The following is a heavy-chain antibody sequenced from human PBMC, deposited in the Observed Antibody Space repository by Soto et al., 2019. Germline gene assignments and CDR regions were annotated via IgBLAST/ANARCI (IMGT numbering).Heavy chain of an antibody. V-gene: IGHV3-48*04. CDR3: ARYPAPGRWYFDL. D-gene: IGHD6-13*01. J-gene: IGHJ2*01. CDR1: GFTFSSYS. CDR2: ISSGSGSL. Sequence: EVQLVESGGGLVQPGGSLRLSCSASGFTFSSYSINWVRQAPGKGLEWISYISSGSGSLFYADSVKGRFTISRDNAKNSLFLPMSSLRADDTAVYYCARYPAPGRWYFDLWGRGTLVTVSS.